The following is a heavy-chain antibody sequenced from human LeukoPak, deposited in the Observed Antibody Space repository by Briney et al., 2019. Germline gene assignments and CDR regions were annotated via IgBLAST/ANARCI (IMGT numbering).Heavy chain of an antibody. CDR2: INHSGST. D-gene: IGHD2-2*01. J-gene: IGHJ5*02. CDR3: ARAIRVVVQAGILRFDP. Sequence: SETLSLTCAVYGGSFSGYYWSGIRQPPGKGLEWIGEINHSGSTNYNPSLKSRVTISVDTSKNQFSLKLSSVTAADTAVYYCARAIRVVVQAGILRFDPWGQGTLVTVSS. V-gene: IGHV4-34*01. CDR1: GGSFSGYY.